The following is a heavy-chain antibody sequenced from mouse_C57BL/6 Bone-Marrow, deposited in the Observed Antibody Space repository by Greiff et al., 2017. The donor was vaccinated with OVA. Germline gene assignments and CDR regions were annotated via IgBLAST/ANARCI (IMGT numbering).Heavy chain of an antibody. CDR2: INPNNGGT. Sequence: EVQLVESGPELVKPGASVKMSCKASGYTFTDYNMHWVKQSHGKSLEWIGYINPNNGGTSYNQKFKGKATLTVNKSSSTAYMELRSLTSEDSAVYYCAREEEGPAWFAYWGQGTLVTVSA. V-gene: IGHV1-22*01. D-gene: IGHD3-3*01. CDR1: GYTFTDYN. J-gene: IGHJ3*01. CDR3: AREEEGPAWFAY.